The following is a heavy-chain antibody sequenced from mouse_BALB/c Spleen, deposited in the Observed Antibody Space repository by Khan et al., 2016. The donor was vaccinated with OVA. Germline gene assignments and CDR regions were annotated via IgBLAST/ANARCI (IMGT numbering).Heavy chain of an antibody. CDR2: IHYSGNT. CDR1: GYSITSEYA. J-gene: IGHJ3*01. D-gene: IGHD2-4*01. Sequence: EVKLQESGPGLVKPSQSLSLTCTVTGYSITSEYAWNWIRQFPGNKLEWMGYIHYSGNTRFNPSLKSRTSITRDTSKNQFFLQLNSVTTEDTATYYCARKDYYDYDPFPYWGQGTLVTVSA. CDR3: ARKDYYDYDPFPY. V-gene: IGHV3-2*02.